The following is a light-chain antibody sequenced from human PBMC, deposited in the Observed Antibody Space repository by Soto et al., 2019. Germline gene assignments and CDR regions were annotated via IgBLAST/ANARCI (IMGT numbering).Light chain of an antibody. CDR1: QSISSW. J-gene: IGKJ1*01. CDR2: KAS. CDR3: QHYNHYPEA. Sequence: DTQMDNTTSTQGRAGGECRSRWWPASQSISSWLAWYQQKPGEAPKLLIYKASSLESGVTSRFIGSRSGTESTQTISIVKPAEFATYYCQHYNHYPEALGQGTKVDIK. V-gene: IGKV1-5*03.